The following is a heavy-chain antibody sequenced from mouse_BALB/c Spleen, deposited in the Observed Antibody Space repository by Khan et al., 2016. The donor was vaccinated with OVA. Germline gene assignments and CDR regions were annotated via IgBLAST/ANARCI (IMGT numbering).Heavy chain of an antibody. D-gene: IGHD1-1*02. CDR1: GFSLTNYG. CDR3: AKNRNGYFDY. V-gene: IGHV2-2*02. Sequence: QVRLQQSGPGLVQPSQSLSITCTVSGFSLTNYGVHWVRQSPGKGLEWLGVIWRGGITDYNETFISRLSISKDISKSQVFFKMNSLQANDTAIYYCAKNRNGYFDYWGQGTTLTVSS. CDR2: IWRGGIT. J-gene: IGHJ2*01.